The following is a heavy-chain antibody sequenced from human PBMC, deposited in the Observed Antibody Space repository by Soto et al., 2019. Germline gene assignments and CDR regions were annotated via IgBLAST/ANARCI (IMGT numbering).Heavy chain of an antibody. CDR1: GYTFTSYG. Sequence: ASVKVSCKASGYTFTSYGISWVQQAPGQGLEWMGWISAYNGNTNYAQKLQGRVTMTTDTSTSTAYMELRSLRSDDTAVYYCARVGDPYYYYGMDVWGQGTTVTVSS. CDR2: ISAYNGNT. CDR3: ARVGDPYYYYGMDV. V-gene: IGHV1-18*04. D-gene: IGHD1-26*01. J-gene: IGHJ6*02.